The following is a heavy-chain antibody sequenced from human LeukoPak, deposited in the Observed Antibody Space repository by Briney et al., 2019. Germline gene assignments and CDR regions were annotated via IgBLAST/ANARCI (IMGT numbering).Heavy chain of an antibody. Sequence: PSGTLSLTCAVSGGSITTTNWWSWVRQPPGKGLEWIGEVHLSGATNYNLSLESRVSMSIDKSKNHLSLEVTSVTAADTAIYYCTRESGAFSPFGFWGQGTLLTVSS. CDR2: VHLSGAT. V-gene: IGHV4-4*02. D-gene: IGHD1-26*01. CDR3: TRESGAFSPFGF. J-gene: IGHJ4*02. CDR1: GGSITTTNW.